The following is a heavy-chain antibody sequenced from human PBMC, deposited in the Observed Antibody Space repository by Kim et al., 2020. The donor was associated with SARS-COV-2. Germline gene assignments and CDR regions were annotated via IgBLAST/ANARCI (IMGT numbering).Heavy chain of an antibody. CDR1: GGSISSGGYY. CDR3: AREPTTMVRGAENRTFDP. J-gene: IGHJ5*02. CDR2: IYYSGST. D-gene: IGHD3-10*01. V-gene: IGHV4-31*03. Sequence: SETLSLTCTVSGGSISSGGYYWSWIRQHPGKGLEWIGYIYYSGSTYYNPSLKSRVTISVDTSKNQFSLKLSSVTAADTAVYYCAREPTTMVRGAENRTFDPWGQGTLVTVSS.